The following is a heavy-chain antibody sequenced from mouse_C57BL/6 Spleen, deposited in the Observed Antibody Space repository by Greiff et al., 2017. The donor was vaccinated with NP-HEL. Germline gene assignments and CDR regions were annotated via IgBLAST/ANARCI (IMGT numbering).Heavy chain of an antibody. CDR3: ARKGNYFYAMDY. CDR1: GYAFSSSW. Sequence: QVQLQQSGPELVKPGASVKISCKASGYAFSSSWMNWVKQRPGKGLEWIGRIYPGDGDTNYNGKFKGKATLTADKSSSTAYMQLSSLTSEDSAVYFCARKGNYFYAMDYWGQGTSVTVSS. V-gene: IGHV1-82*01. CDR2: IYPGDGDT. D-gene: IGHD2-1*01. J-gene: IGHJ4*01.